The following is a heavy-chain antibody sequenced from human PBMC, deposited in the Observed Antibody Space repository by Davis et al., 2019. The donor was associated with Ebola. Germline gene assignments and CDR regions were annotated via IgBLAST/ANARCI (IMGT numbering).Heavy chain of an antibody. J-gene: IGHJ4*02. V-gene: IGHV1-2*02. CDR2: INPNSGGT. CDR1: GYTFTGYY. D-gene: IGHD2-15*01. Sequence: ASVKVSCKASGYTFTGYYMHWVRQAPGQGLEWMGWINPNSGGTNYAQKFQGRVTMTRDTSISTAYMELSRLRSDDTAVYYCARDLPIVVVPAGGWGQGTLVTVSS. CDR3: ARDLPIVVVPAGG.